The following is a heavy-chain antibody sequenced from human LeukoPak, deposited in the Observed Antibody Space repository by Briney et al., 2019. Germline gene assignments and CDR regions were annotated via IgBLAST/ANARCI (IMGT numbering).Heavy chain of an antibody. CDR3: ARDVVVRGTVLDY. V-gene: IGHV3-21*01. CDR2: ISSSSSYI. Sequence: PGGSLRLSCAASGFTFSSYSMNWVRQAPGKGLEWVSSISSSSSYIYYADSVKGRFTISRDNAKNSLYLQMNSLRAENTAVYYCARDVVVRGTVLDYWGQGTLVTVSS. D-gene: IGHD2-21*01. CDR1: GFTFSSYS. J-gene: IGHJ4*02.